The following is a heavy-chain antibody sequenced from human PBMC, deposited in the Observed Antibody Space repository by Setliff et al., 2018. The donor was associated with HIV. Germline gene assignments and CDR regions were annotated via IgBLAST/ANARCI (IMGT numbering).Heavy chain of an antibody. J-gene: IGHJ6*03. V-gene: IGHV1-69*08. CDR3: ARLDPGYYMDV. CDR1: GGTFSAYT. D-gene: IGHD2-2*03. CDR2: IIPILGTT. Sequence: GASVKVSCKASGGTFSAYTISWVRQAPGQGLEWMGRIIPILGTTNYAQKFQGRVTITADKSTSTAYMELSSLRSEDTAVYYCARLDPGYYMDVWGKGTTVTVSS.